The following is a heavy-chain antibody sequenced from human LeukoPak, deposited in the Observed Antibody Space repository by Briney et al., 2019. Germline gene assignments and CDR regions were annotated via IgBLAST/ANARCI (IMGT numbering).Heavy chain of an antibody. CDR2: INHSGST. D-gene: IGHD6-19*01. J-gene: IGHJ4*02. V-gene: IGHV4-34*01. CDR1: GGSFSDYY. CDR3: ARGGITVAGTLGY. Sequence: SETLSLTCGVYGGSFSDYYWSWIRQPPGKGLEWIGEINHSGSTNCNPSLKSRVTISVDTSKNQFSLKMSSVTAADTAVYYCARGGITVAGTLGYWGQGTLVTVSS.